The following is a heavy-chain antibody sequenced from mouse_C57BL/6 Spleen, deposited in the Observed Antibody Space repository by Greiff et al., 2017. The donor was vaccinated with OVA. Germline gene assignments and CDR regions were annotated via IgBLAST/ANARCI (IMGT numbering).Heavy chain of an antibody. J-gene: IGHJ4*01. D-gene: IGHD2-4*01. CDR1: GFTFSDYY. V-gene: IGHV5-12*01. CDR2: ISNGGGST. Sequence: EVKLMESGGGLVQPGGSLKLSCAASGFTFSDYYMYWVRQTPEQRLEWVAYISNGGGSTYYPDTVKGRFTISRDNANNTLYLQMSRLKSEDTDMYDCARHDYDGGYYAMDYWGQGTSVTVSS. CDR3: ARHDYDGGYYAMDY.